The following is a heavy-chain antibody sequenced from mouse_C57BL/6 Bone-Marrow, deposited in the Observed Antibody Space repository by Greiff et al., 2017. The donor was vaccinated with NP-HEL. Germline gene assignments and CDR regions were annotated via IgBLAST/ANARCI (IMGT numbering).Heavy chain of an antibody. V-gene: IGHV1-55*01. CDR1: GYTFPSYW. D-gene: IGHD1-1*01. CDR3: ARYGYGSSLHYYAMDY. Sequence: QVQLQQPGAELVKPGASVKMSCKASGYTFPSYWITWVKQRPGQGLEWIGDIYPGSGSTNYNEKFKSKATLTVDTSSSTAYMQLSSLTSEDSAVYDCARYGYGSSLHYYAMDYWGQGTSVTVSS. CDR2: IYPGSGST. J-gene: IGHJ4*01.